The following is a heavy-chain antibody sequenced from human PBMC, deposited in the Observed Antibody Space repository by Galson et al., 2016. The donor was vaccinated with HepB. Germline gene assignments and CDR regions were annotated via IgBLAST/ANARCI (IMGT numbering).Heavy chain of an antibody. CDR3: VRMVPSAVGYDY. D-gene: IGHD1-26*01. V-gene: IGHV2-70*04. CDR1: GFSLTTTGMR. J-gene: IGHJ4*02. CDR2: IDWDDDK. Sequence: PALVKPTQTLTLTCTFSGFSLTTTGMRVSWVRQPPGKALEWLARIDWDDDKYYSTSLQTRLTISKDTSKNQVVLTMTNMDPVDTATYYCVRMVPSAVGYDYWGQGTLVTVSS.